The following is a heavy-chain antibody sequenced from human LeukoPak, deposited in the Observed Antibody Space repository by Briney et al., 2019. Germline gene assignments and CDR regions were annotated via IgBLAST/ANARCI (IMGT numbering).Heavy chain of an antibody. J-gene: IGHJ4*02. CDR3: ARGLPLGYCTYGVCYPPKHFDF. Sequence: ASVKVSCNASGYSFTSYDINWVRQAPGQGLEWMGWVNPKSGNTGYKQKFQARVTITRDTSISAAYMELSSLTSDDTAVYFYARGLPLGYCTYGVCYPPKHFDFWGQGTLVTVSS. CDR2: VNPKSGNT. D-gene: IGHD2-8*01. V-gene: IGHV1-8*03. CDR1: GYSFTSYD.